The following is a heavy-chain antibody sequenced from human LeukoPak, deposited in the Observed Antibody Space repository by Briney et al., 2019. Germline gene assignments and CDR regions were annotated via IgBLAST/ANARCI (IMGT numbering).Heavy chain of an antibody. J-gene: IGHJ6*02. V-gene: IGHV4-61*01. CDR3: ASTIVVVPAAMLPYGMDV. D-gene: IGHD2-2*01. CDR2: IYYSGST. CDR1: GGSVSSGSYY. Sequence: SETLSLTCTVSGGSVSSGSYYWSWIRQPPGKGLEWIGYIYYSGSTNYNPSLKSRVTISVDTSKNQFSLKLSSVTAADTAVYYCASTIVVVPAAMLPYGMDVWGQGTTVTVSS.